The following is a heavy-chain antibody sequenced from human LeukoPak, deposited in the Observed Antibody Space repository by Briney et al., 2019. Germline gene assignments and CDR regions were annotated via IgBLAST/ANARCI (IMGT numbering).Heavy chain of an antibody. CDR3: ARDLGLTISGNWFDP. D-gene: IGHD3-3*01. J-gene: IGHJ5*02. Sequence: KPSETLSLTCTVSDYSISSGYFWTWIRQPPGKGLEWIGSIFHTGSSYYNPSLKSPVTISVDTSKNQFSLELSSVTAADTAVYYCARDLGLTISGNWFDPWGQGTLVTVSS. CDR1: DYSISSGYF. V-gene: IGHV4-38-2*02. CDR2: IFHTGSS.